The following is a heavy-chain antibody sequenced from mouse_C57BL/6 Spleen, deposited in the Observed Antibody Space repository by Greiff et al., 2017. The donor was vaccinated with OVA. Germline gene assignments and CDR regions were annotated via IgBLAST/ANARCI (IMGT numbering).Heavy chain of an antibody. D-gene: IGHD1-1*02. J-gene: IGHJ1*03. CDR3: ARLGGTRYFDV. CDR1: GYTFTSYW. Sequence: QVQLKQPGAELVKPGASVKLSCKASGYTFTSYWMQWVKQRPGQGLEWIGEIDPSDSYTNYNQKFKGKATLTVDTSSSTAYMQLSSLTSEDSAVYYCARLGGTRYFDVWGTGTTVTVSS. CDR2: IDPSDSYT. V-gene: IGHV1-50*01.